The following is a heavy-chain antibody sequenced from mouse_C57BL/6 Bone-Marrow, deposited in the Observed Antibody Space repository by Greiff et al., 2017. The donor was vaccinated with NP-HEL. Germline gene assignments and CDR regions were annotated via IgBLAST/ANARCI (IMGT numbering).Heavy chain of an antibody. Sequence: EVQLVESGEGLVKPGGSLKLSCAASGFTFSSYAMSWVRQTPEKRLEWVAYISSGGDYIYYADTVKGRFTISRDNARNTLYLQMSSLKSEDTAMYYCTTNPLYYYGSSSYAMDYWGQGTSVTVSS. V-gene: IGHV5-9-1*02. CDR2: ISSGGDYI. CDR3: TTNPLYYYGSSSYAMDY. CDR1: GFTFSSYA. D-gene: IGHD1-1*01. J-gene: IGHJ4*01.